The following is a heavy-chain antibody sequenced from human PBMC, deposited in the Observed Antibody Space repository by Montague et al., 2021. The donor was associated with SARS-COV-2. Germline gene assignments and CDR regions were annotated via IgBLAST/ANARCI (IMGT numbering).Heavy chain of an antibody. CDR1: GGSISSNNYY. CDR3: ARRGRKLLPVTTAIGGFDI. V-gene: IGHV4-39*02. J-gene: IGHJ3*02. Sequence: SETLSLTCTVSGGSISSNNYYWDWIRQPPGKGLEWIGSIYDSGSTYYXXXLKSRVTISVDTSKNHFSLKLNSVTAADTAVYYRARRGRKLLPVTTAIGGFDIWGQGTMVTVSS. D-gene: IGHD4-17*01. CDR2: IYDSGST.